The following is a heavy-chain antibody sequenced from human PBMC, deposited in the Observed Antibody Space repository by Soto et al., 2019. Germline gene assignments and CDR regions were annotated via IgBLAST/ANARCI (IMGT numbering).Heavy chain of an antibody. CDR3: ARGGFSRYYDSSGYTDNWLDP. J-gene: IGHJ5*02. CDR2: INSDASRT. Sequence: GGSLRLSCPASGFTFSSYWMHWVRQAPGKGLVWVSRINSDASRTSYADSVKGRFTISRDNARNTLYLQMNSLRAEDTAVYYCARGGFSRYYDSSGYTDNWLDPWGQGT. V-gene: IGHV3-74*01. CDR1: GFTFSSYW. D-gene: IGHD3-22*01.